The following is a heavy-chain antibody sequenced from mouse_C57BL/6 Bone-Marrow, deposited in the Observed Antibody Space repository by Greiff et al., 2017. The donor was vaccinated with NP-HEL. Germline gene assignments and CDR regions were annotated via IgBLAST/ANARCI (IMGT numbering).Heavy chain of an antibody. D-gene: IGHD2-4*01. CDR3: ARGDYPWYFDV. CDR1: GYTFTDYY. CDR2: IYPGSGNT. J-gene: IGHJ1*03. V-gene: IGHV1-76*01. Sequence: QVQLQQSGAELVRPGASVKLSCKASGYTFTDYYINWVKQRPGQGLEWIARIYPGSGNTYYNEKFKGKATLTAEKSSSTAYMQLSSLTSEDSAVYFCARGDYPWYFDVWGTGTTVTVSS.